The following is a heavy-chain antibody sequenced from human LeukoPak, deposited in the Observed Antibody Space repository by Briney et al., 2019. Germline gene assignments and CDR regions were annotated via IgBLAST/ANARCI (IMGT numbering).Heavy chain of an antibody. CDR2: ISSSGSTI. V-gene: IGHV3-48*03. D-gene: IGHD4-17*01. Sequence: PGGSLRLSCAASGFTFSSYEMNWVRQAPGKGLEWVSYISSSGSTIYYADSVKGRFTISRDNAKNSLYLQMNSLRAEDTAVYYCASMGFGQHDYGDYGFDYWGQGTLVTVSS. CDR3: ASMGFGQHDYGDYGFDY. CDR1: GFTFSSYE. J-gene: IGHJ4*02.